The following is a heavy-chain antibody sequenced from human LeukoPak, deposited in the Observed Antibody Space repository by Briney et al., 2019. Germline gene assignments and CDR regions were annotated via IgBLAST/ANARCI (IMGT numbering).Heavy chain of an antibody. Sequence: SETLSLTCTVSGGSISSYYWNWIRQPPGKGLEWIGSIYYSGSTYYNPSLKSRVTISVDTSKNQFSLKLSSVTAADTAAYYCARRPAIFGVVAEYYFDYWGQGTLVTVSS. D-gene: IGHD3-3*01. J-gene: IGHJ4*02. CDR2: IYYSGST. CDR1: GGSISSYY. CDR3: ARRPAIFGVVAEYYFDY. V-gene: IGHV4-59*05.